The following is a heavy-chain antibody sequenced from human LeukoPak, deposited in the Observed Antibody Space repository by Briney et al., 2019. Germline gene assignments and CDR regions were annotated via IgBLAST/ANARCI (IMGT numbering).Heavy chain of an antibody. V-gene: IGHV4-38-2*01. CDR1: GYSISSGYY. CDR3: ARYCSSTSCYDY. CDR2: IYHSGST. Sequence: PSETLSLTCAVSGYSISSGYYWGWIRQPPGKGLEWIGSIYHSGSTYYNPSLKSRVTISVDTSKNQFSLKLSSVTAADTAVYYCARYCSSTSCYDYWGQGTLVTVSS. J-gene: IGHJ4*02. D-gene: IGHD2-2*01.